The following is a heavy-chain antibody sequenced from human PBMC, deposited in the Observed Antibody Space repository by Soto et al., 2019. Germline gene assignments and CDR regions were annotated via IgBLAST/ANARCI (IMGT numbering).Heavy chain of an antibody. CDR2: IKSKTDGGTT. D-gene: IGHD6-13*01. CDR1: GFTFSNAW. V-gene: IGHV3-15*01. Sequence: KPGGSLRLSCAASGFTFSNAWMSWVRQAPGKGLEWVGRIKSKTDGGTTDYAAPVKGRFTISRDDSKNTLYLQMNSLKTEDTAVYYCTKDCEYSSSCSWGQGTMVTVSS. CDR3: TKDCEYSSSCS. J-gene: IGHJ4*02.